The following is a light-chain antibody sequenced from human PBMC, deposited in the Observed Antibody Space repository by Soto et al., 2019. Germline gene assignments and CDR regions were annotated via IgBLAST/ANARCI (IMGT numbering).Light chain of an antibody. V-gene: IGKV3-20*01. CDR2: GTS. Sequence: EILLKLSPASLPVSLGERATLSCPASQSVSSNYLTWYQQKPGQAPRLLIYGTSSRDTGIPDSFSGSGSGTDFTLTISILQPEDFALYYCQQYGTPPQTFGEGTKVDI. CDR1: QSVSSNY. J-gene: IGKJ1*01. CDR3: QQYGTPPQT.